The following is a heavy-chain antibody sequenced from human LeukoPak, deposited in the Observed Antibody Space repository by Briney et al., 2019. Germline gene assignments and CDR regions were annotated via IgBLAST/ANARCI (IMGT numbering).Heavy chain of an antibody. CDR2: IKQDGSEK. V-gene: IGHV3-7*01. D-gene: IGHD6-19*01. CDR3: ARVGRIAVAGSDAFDI. J-gene: IGHJ3*02. Sequence: GGSLRLSCAASGFTFSSYWMSWVRQAPGKGLEWVANIKQDGSEKYYVDSVKGRFTISRDNAKNSLYLQMNSLRAEDTAVYYCARVGRIAVAGSDAFDIWGQGTMVTVSS. CDR1: GFTFSSYW.